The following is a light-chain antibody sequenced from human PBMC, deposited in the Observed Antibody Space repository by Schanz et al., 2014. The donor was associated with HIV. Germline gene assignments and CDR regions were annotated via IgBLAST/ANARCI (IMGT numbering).Light chain of an antibody. J-gene: IGKJ5*01. CDR3: QQVFSYRVT. V-gene: IGKV1-39*01. Sequence: DIQMTQSPSSLSASVGDRVTITCRASQSIGDKLNWYQQKPGKAPNVLIFAASSLQSGVPSRFSGSGSGTEFSLTINSLQPEDFATYFCQQVFSYRVTFGQGTRLELK. CDR2: AAS. CDR1: QSIGDK.